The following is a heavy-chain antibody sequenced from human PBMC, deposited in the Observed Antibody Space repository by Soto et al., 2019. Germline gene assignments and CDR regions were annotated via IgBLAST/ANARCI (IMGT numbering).Heavy chain of an antibody. D-gene: IGHD3-10*01. CDR2: IYYSGST. Sequence: QLQLQVSGPGLFKPSETLSLTCPVSGGSICSSSYYWAWIRQPPGEGLEWIGCIYYSGSTYYNPSRKSRVTVVVDTSKSQFSLKLCSVTAADTAVYYFARRDPRADGFDIWGQGTMVTVSS. CDR1: GGSICSSSYY. J-gene: IGHJ3*02. CDR3: ARRDPRADGFDI. V-gene: IGHV4-39*01.